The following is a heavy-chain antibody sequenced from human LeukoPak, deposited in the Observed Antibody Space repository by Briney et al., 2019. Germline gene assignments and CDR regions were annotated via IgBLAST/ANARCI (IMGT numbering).Heavy chain of an antibody. CDR3: ARDDCSGGSCYLVRGMDV. CDR2: ISYDGSNK. D-gene: IGHD2-15*01. CDR1: GFTFSSYG. Sequence: PGGSLRLSCAASGFTFSSYGMHWVRQAPGKGLEWVAVISYDGSNKYYADSVKGRFPISRDNSKNTLYLLMNSLRAEDTAVYYCARDDCSGGSCYLVRGMDVWGQGPTVTVSS. V-gene: IGHV3-30-3*01. J-gene: IGHJ6*02.